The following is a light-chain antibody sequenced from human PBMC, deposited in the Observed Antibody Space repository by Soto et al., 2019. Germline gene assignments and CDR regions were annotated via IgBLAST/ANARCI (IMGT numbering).Light chain of an antibody. CDR1: QSVLYSSNNKNY. V-gene: IGKV4-1*01. CDR2: WAS. CDR3: QQYYSTPTWT. Sequence: DIVMTQSPDSLAVSLGERATINCKSSQSVLYSSNNKNYLAWYQQKQGQPPKLLIHWASTREAGVPARSSGSGSGTDFTLTISSLQAEEVAVYYCQQYYSTPTWTFGQGTKVEIK. J-gene: IGKJ1*01.